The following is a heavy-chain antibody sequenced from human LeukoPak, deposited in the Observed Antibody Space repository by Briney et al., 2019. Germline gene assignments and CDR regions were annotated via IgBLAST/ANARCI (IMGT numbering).Heavy chain of an antibody. Sequence: PGGTLRLSCAASGFTFSSYSMNWVRQAPGKGLEWVSSISSSSSYIYYADSVKGRFTISRDNAKNSLYLQMNSLRAEDTAVYYCARTPKYCTNGVCFTFDYWGQGTLVTVSS. D-gene: IGHD2-8*01. J-gene: IGHJ4*02. V-gene: IGHV3-21*01. CDR2: ISSSSSYI. CDR3: ARTPKYCTNGVCFTFDY. CDR1: GFTFSSYS.